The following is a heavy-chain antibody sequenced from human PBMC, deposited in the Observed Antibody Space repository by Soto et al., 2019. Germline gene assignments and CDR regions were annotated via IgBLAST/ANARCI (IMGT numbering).Heavy chain of an antibody. CDR1: GGSISGSY. D-gene: IGHD6-19*01. CDR3: ARSVAVPGAHIDY. CDR2: VYYTGST. V-gene: IGHV4-59*01. J-gene: IGHJ4*02. Sequence: SETLSLTCSVSGGSISGSYWSWIRQSPGKGLEWLGYVYYTGSTDYSPSLRSRVSISVDTSKNEFSLRLSSVTAADTAVYFCARSVAVPGAHIDYWGQGTQVTVSS.